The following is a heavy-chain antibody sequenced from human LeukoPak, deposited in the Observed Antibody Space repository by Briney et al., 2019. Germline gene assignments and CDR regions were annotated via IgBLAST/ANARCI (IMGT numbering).Heavy chain of an antibody. D-gene: IGHD3-22*01. V-gene: IGHV3-23*01. CDR2: ISGSGGST. J-gene: IGHJ4*02. Sequence: GGSLRLSCAASGFTFSSYAMSWVRQAPGKGLEWVSAISGSGGSTYYADSVKGRFTISRDNSKNTLYLQMNSLRAEDTAVYYCARLRYYDSSGYPLGYWGQGTLVTVSS. CDR1: GFTFSSYA. CDR3: ARLRYYDSSGYPLGY.